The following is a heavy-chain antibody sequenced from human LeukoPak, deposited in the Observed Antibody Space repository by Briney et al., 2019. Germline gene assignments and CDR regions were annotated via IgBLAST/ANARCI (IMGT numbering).Heavy chain of an antibody. CDR3: ARGPYGDYVDALDY. CDR1: GFTFSTYS. J-gene: IGHJ4*02. CDR2: ISDSSGTI. V-gene: IGHV3-48*01. D-gene: IGHD4-17*01. Sequence: PGGSLRLSCAASGFTFSTYSMNWVRQAPGKGLGWVSYISDSSGTIYYADSVKGRFTISRDNAKNSLYLQMNSLRAEDTAVYYCARGPYGDYVDALDYWGQGTLVTVSS.